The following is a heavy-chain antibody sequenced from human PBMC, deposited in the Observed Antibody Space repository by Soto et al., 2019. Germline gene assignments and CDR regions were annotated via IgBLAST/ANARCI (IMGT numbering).Heavy chain of an antibody. V-gene: IGHV3-9*01. Sequence: DVHLVESGGGLVQPGRSLRLSCGASGFSFDDYAMHWVRQAPGKGLGWVASIGWNGVNRDYAESVKGRFTISRDNAKNSLYLQMNSLRAEDTALYYCAKDVSGWSAGESPFPVDHWGQGTLVTVSS. CDR1: GFSFDDYA. CDR2: IGWNGVNR. J-gene: IGHJ4*02. CDR3: AKDVSGWSAGESPFPVDH. D-gene: IGHD3-10*01.